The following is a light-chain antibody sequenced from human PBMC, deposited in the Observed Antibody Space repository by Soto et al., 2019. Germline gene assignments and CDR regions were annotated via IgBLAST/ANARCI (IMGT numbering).Light chain of an antibody. CDR1: QSVSSH. CDR2: DSS. Sequence: ETVLTQSPATLSLSPGERATLSCWASQSVSSHLAWYQQKPGQAPRLLIYDSSNRATGVPARFSGSGSGTDFTLTISSLEPEGFAVYYCQQRNNWPPLYTFGQGTKLEIK. CDR3: QQRNNWPPLYT. V-gene: IGKV3-11*01. J-gene: IGKJ2*01.